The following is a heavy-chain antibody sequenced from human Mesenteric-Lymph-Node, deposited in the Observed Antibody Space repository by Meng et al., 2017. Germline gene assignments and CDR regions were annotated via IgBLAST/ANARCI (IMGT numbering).Heavy chain of an antibody. CDR2: LSSSGDST. Sequence: GESLKISFTASGFTFSNYAMNWVRQAPGKGLEWVSGLSSSGDSTFYADSVKGRFTISRDNSKNTLYLHMNSLRAEDTAVYYCAKPKGSSWLYYFDFWGPGTLVTVSS. CDR3: AKPKGSSWLYYFDF. V-gene: IGHV3-23*01. CDR1: GFTFSNYA. J-gene: IGHJ4*02. D-gene: IGHD6-13*01.